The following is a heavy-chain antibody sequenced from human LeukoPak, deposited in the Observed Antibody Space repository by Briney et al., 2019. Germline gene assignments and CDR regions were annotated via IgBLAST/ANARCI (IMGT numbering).Heavy chain of an antibody. J-gene: IGHJ6*03. CDR3: ARDTTPGVYYMDV. D-gene: IGHD2-8*01. CDR2: INPNSGGT. CDR1: GYTFTGYY. Sequence: ASVKVSCKASGYTFTGYYMHWVRQAPGQGLEWMGRINPNSGGTNYAQKFQGRVTMTRDTSISTAYMGLSRLRSDDTAVYYCARDTTPGVYYMDVWGKGTTVTVSS. V-gene: IGHV1-2*06.